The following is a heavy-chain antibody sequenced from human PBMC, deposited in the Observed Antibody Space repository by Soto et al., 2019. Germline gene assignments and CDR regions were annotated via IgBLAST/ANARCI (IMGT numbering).Heavy chain of an antibody. J-gene: IGHJ6*02. CDR3: ARVEILEWVGYYYYGMDV. CDR2: INPNSGGT. CDR1: GYTFTGYY. Sequence: GASVKVSCKASGYTFTGYYMHWVRQAPGQGLEWMGWINPNSGGTNYAQKFQGRVTMTRDTSISTAYMELSRLRSDDTAVYYCARVEILEWVGYYYYGMDVWGQGTTVTVSS. D-gene: IGHD3-3*01. V-gene: IGHV1-2*02.